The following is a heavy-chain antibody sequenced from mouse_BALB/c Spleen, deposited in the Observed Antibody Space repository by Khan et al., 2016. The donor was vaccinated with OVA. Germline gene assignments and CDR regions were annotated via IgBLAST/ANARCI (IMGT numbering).Heavy chain of an antibody. J-gene: IGHJ3*01. V-gene: IGHV5-6-5*01. CDR3: ARDYWFVY. Sequence: EVQLVESGGGLVKPGGSLKVSCAASGFTFSNYAMSWVRQTPERRLEWVASISSGDNTYYPDSVKGRFIISRDNARNILYLQMSSLRSEDTAMYYCARDYWFVYWGQGTLVTGSA. CDR2: ISSGDNT. CDR1: GFTFSNYA.